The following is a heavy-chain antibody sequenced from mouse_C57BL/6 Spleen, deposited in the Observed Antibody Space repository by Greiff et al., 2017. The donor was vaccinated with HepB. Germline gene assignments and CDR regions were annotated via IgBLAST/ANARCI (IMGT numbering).Heavy chain of an antibody. J-gene: IGHJ4*01. CDR2: ISSGGSYT. Sequence: EVKVVESGGDLVKPGGSLKLSCAASGFTFSSYGMSWVRQTPDKRLEWVATISSGGSYTYYPDSVKGRFTISRDNAKNTLYLQMSSLKSEDTAMYYCARRDGYRYAMDYWGQGTSVTVSS. D-gene: IGHD2-3*01. CDR3: ARRDGYRYAMDY. V-gene: IGHV5-6*02. CDR1: GFTFSSYG.